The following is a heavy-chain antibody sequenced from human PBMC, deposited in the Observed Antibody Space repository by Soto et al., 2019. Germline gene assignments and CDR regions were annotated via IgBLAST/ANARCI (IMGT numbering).Heavy chain of an antibody. Sequence: PSETLSLTCAVYGGSFSGYYWSWIRQPPGKGLEWIGEINHSGSTNYNPSLKSRVTISVDTSKNQFSLKLSSVTAADTAVYYCARAHGDFDYWGQGTLVTVSS. V-gene: IGHV4-34*01. CDR1: GGSFSGYY. J-gene: IGHJ4*02. D-gene: IGHD4-17*01. CDR3: ARAHGDFDY. CDR2: INHSGST.